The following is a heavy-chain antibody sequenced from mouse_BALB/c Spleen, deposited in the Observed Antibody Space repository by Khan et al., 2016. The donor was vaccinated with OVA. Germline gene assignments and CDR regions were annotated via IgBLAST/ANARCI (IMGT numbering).Heavy chain of an antibody. Sequence: EVQLQESGPGLMKPPQSLSLTCTVTGYSITSDYAWNWIRQFPGNKLEWMGYISYSGYTSYNPSLKSRISVTRDTSKNQFFLQLNSVTTEDTATYFCAISVYYSGSTFYYFDFWGQGTTLTVSS. CDR1: GYSITSDYA. V-gene: IGHV3-2*02. CDR2: ISYSGYT. CDR3: AISVYYSGSTFYYFDF. D-gene: IGHD1-1*01. J-gene: IGHJ2*01.